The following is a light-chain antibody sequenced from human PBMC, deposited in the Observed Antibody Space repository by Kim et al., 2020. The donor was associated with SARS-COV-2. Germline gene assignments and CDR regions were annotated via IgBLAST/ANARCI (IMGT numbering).Light chain of an antibody. CDR1: QDVSSK. CDR2: GVS. J-gene: IGKJ2*01. CDR3: QHYNNWPPET. V-gene: IGKV3-15*01. Sequence: IVMTQSPATLSVSPGERVTLSCRASQDVSSKLAWYQQKPGQAPRLLIYGVSTRATGIPVRFSGSGSGTEFTLTISSLQSEDFAVYYCQHYNNWPPETFGQGTKLEIK.